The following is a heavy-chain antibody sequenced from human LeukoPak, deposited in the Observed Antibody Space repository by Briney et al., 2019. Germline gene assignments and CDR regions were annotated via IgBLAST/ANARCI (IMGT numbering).Heavy chain of an antibody. CDR1: GFTFSSYS. D-gene: IGHD2-15*01. CDR3: ARDLGYCSGGSCYSRTFDY. J-gene: IGHJ4*02. Sequence: PGGSLRLSCAASGFTFSSYSMNWVRQAPGKGLEWASSISSSSSYIYYADSVKGRFTISRDSAKNSLYLQMNSLRAEDTAVYYCARDLGYCSGGSCYSRTFDYWGQGTLVTVSS. V-gene: IGHV3-21*01. CDR2: ISSSSSYI.